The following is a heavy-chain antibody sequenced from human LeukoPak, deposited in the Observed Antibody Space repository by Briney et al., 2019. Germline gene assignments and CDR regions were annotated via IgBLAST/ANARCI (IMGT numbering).Heavy chain of an antibody. CDR3: ARAGNEARIAAADPPAFDI. CDR2: ISSSSSTI. CDR1: GFTFSSYA. Sequence: PGGSLRLSCAASGFTFSSYAMSWVRQAPGKGLEWVSYISSSSSTIYYADSVKGRFTISRDNAKNSLYLQMNSLRAEDTAVYYCARAGNEARIAAADPPAFDIWGQGTMVTVSS. D-gene: IGHD6-13*01. V-gene: IGHV3-48*01. J-gene: IGHJ3*02.